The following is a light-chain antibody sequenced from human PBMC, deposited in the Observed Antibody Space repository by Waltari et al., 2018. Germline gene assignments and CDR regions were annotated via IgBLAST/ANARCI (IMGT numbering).Light chain of an antibody. J-gene: IGLJ2*01. CDR1: SSNIGAGYD. CDR3: QSYDSSLSGSEV. CDR2: GNS. Sequence: QSVLTQPPSVSGAPGQRVTISCTGSSSNIGAGYDVHWYQQLPGTAPKLLIYGNSIRPAGVPDRFSGAKSGTSASLAITGLQAEDDADYYCQSYDSSLSGSEVFGGGTKLTVL. V-gene: IGLV1-40*01.